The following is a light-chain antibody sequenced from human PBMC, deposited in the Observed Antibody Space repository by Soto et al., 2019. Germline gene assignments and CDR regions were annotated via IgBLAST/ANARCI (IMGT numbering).Light chain of an antibody. V-gene: IGKV1-5*03. CDR2: EAA. Sequence: DIQMTQSPSTLSASVGDRVTITCRASQYIHNYLAWYQQKPGEAPKLLIYEAANLESGDPSSFSGSGAGTEFTLTIRSLQADDFATYYCQQSNNYPWTFGQGNRVAI. CDR1: QYIHNY. CDR3: QQSNNYPWT. J-gene: IGKJ1*01.